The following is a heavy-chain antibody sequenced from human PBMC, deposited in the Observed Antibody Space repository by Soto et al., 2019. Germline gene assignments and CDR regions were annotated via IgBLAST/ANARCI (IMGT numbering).Heavy chain of an antibody. Sequence: LGGSLRLSCTASGFSFRSYGMHWVRQAPGKGLEWVAVIWYDGSKKYYGDSVKGRFTISRDDSKSTVYLHMNSLRAEDTAVYYCARDTGGLDDWGQGTQVTVSS. D-gene: IGHD7-27*01. CDR3: ARDTGGLDD. CDR2: IWYDGSKK. J-gene: IGHJ4*02. CDR1: GFSFRSYG. V-gene: IGHV3-33*01.